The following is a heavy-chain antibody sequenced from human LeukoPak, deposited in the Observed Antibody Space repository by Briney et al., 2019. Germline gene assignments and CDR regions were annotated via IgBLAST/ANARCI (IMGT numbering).Heavy chain of an antibody. CDR1: GFTFSSYA. CDR2: ISGSGGST. V-gene: IGHV3-23*01. J-gene: IGHJ4*02. Sequence: AGGSLRLSCAASGFTFSSYAMSWVRQAPGKGLEWVSAISGSGGSTYYADSVKGRFTISSDNSKNTLYLQMNSLRAEDTAVYYCAKDPTYYYDSSGYYLGYWGQGTLVTVSS. CDR3: AKDPTYYYDSSGYYLGY. D-gene: IGHD3-22*01.